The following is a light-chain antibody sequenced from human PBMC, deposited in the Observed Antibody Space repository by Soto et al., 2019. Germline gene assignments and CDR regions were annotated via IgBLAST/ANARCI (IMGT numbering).Light chain of an antibody. Sequence: EIVLTQSPATLSLSPGERATLSCRADQSVSSYLAWYQQKPGQAPRLLIYDTSNRATGIPARFSGSGSGTDFTLTISSLEPEDFAVYCCQQRSNRPLTFGGGTKVEI. CDR2: DTS. CDR3: QQRSNRPLT. V-gene: IGKV3-11*01. CDR1: QSVSSY. J-gene: IGKJ4*01.